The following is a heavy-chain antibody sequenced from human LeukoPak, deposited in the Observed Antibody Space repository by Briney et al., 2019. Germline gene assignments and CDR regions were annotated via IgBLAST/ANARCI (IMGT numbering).Heavy chain of an antibody. CDR3: ARGERQLAIDY. D-gene: IGHD6-13*01. CDR1: GYSISSGYY. J-gene: IGHJ4*02. V-gene: IGHV4-38-2*01. CDR2: IYHSGST. Sequence: SETLSLTCAVSGYSISSGYYWGWIPQPPGKGLDWFRSIYHSGSTYYNPSLKSRVTISVDTSKNQFSLKLSSVTAADTAVYYCARGERQLAIDYWGQGTLVTVSS.